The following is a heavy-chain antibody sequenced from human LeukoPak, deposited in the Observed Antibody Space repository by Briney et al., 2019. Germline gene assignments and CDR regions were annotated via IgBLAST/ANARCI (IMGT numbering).Heavy chain of an antibody. J-gene: IGHJ5*02. CDR3: VRGGPSTWS. V-gene: IGHV3-74*01. Sequence: PGGSLRLSRAASGFTFKLYWMHWVRQVPGKRPVWVSRINDDGSDTIYADSVRGRFTISRDDAKNTVYLQMNNLRAEDTAVYYCVRGGPSTWSWGQGTLVTVSS. CDR2: INDDGSDT. CDR1: GFTFKLYW. D-gene: IGHD2-15*01.